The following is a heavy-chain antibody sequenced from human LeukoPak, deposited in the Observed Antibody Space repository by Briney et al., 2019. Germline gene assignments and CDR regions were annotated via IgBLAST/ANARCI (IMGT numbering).Heavy chain of an antibody. CDR1: GGPFSGYY. J-gene: IGHJ3*02. D-gene: IGHD3-10*01. Sequence: SETLSLTCAVYGGPFSGYYWSWIRQPPGKGLEWIGEINHSGSTNYNPSLKSRVTISVDTSKNQFSLKLSSVTAADTAVYYCARKRGYYGSGSYLAFDIWGQGTMVTVSS. CDR2: INHSGST. V-gene: IGHV4-34*01. CDR3: ARKRGYYGSGSYLAFDI.